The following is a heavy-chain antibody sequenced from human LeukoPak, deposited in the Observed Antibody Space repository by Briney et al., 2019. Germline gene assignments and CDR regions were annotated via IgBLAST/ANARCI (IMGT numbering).Heavy chain of an antibody. J-gene: IGHJ6*03. Sequence: SETLSLTCTVSGGSISSYYWSWIRQPPGKGLEWIGYIYYSGRTNYNPSLKSRVTISVDTSKNQFSLKLSSVTAADTAVYYCARLEVYGSGSPPYYYMDVWGKGTTVTVSS. V-gene: IGHV4-59*08. CDR3: ARLEVYGSGSPPYYYMDV. CDR1: GGSISSYY. D-gene: IGHD3-10*01. CDR2: IYYSGRT.